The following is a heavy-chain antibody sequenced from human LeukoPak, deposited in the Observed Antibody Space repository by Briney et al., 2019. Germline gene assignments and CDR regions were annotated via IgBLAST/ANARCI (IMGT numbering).Heavy chain of an antibody. CDR2: INAGNGNT. V-gene: IGHV1-3*01. D-gene: IGHD5-12*01. CDR3: ARGVATNRYYFDY. CDR1: GYTFTSYA. Sequence: ASVTVSCKASGYTFTSYAMHWVRQAPGQRLEWMGWINAGNGNTKYSQKFQGRVTITRDTSASTAYMELSSLRSEDTAVYSCARGVATNRYYFDYWGQGTLVTVSS. J-gene: IGHJ4*02.